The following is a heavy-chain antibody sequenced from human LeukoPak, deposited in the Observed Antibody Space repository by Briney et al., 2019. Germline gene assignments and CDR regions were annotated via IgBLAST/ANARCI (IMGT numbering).Heavy chain of an antibody. D-gene: IGHD2-2*01. CDR3: ARSIPAGNRQ. Sequence: GGSLRLSCAASGFTFSDYYMSWIRQAPGKGPEWVSYISSSGSTIDYADSVKGRFTISRDNARNSLYLQMNSLRAEDTAVYYCARSIPAGNRQWGQGTLVTVSS. CDR2: ISSSGSTI. J-gene: IGHJ4*02. CDR1: GFTFSDYY. V-gene: IGHV3-11*01.